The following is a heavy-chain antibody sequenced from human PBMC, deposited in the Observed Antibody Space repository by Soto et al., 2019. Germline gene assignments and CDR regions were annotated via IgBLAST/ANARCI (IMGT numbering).Heavy chain of an antibody. D-gene: IGHD4-17*01. CDR1: GGSISCDDHY. J-gene: IGHJ4*02. CDR3: ARAGNRRYGDYY. Sequence: QVQLQESGPGLVKPSQTLSLTCTVSGGSISCDDHYWTWIRQPPGKGLEWIGYIHYSGRTYYNASLKSRLTISVDASNNQFFLKLSSVTVADTAVYYCARAGNRRYGDYYLGQGTLVAVSS. V-gene: IGHV4-30-4*01. CDR2: IHYSGRT.